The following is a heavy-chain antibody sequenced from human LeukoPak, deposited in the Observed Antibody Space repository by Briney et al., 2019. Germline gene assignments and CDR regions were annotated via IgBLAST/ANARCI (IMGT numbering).Heavy chain of an antibody. D-gene: IGHD6-13*01. V-gene: IGHV3-23*01. CDR3: AKAASSSWPSCCYGMDV. CDR2: ITGSGGNT. J-gene: IGHJ6*02. CDR1: GFIFSSYS. Sequence: GGSLRLSCAASGFIFSSYSMSWVRQAPGKGLEWVSVITGSGGNTYYADSVKGRFTISKDNSKNTVYLQMSSLRVDDTAVYYCAKAASSSWPSCCYGMDVWGQGTTVTVSS.